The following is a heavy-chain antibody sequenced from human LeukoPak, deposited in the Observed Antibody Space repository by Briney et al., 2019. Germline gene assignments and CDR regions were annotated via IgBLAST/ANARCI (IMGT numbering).Heavy chain of an antibody. D-gene: IGHD3-3*01. Sequence: GASVKVSCKASGYTFTSYDINWVRQATGQGLEWMGWMNPNSGNTGYAQKFQGRVTITRNTSISTAYMELSSLRSEDTAVYYCARADGALSHVLRFLEWPAFFDYWGQGTLVTVSS. CDR2: MNPNSGNT. V-gene: IGHV1-8*03. J-gene: IGHJ4*02. CDR3: ARADGALSHVLRFLEWPAFFDY. CDR1: GYTFTSYD.